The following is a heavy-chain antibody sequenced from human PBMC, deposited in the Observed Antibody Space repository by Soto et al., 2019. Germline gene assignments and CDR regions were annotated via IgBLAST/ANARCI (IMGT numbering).Heavy chain of an antibody. Sequence: EVQLVESGGGLVKPGGSLRLSCAASGFTFSSNGMNWVRQAPGKGLEWVSSISSSSSYIYYADSVKGRFTISRDNAKNSLYLQMNSLRAEDTAVYYCARAFVSGWFIDYWGQGTLVTVSS. CDR2: ISSSSSYI. V-gene: IGHV3-21*01. D-gene: IGHD6-19*01. CDR1: GFTFSSNG. J-gene: IGHJ4*02. CDR3: ARAFVSGWFIDY.